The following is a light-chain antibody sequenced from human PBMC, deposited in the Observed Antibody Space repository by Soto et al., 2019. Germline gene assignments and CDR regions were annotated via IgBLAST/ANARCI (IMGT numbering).Light chain of an antibody. Sequence: QSVLTQPPSASGTPGQRVTISCSGSRSNIGSNTVNWYQQLPGTAPKLLIYSNNKRPSGVPDRFSDSKSGTSASLAISGLQSEDEADYYCAAWDDSLDGPVFGGGTKLTVL. V-gene: IGLV1-44*01. CDR1: RSNIGSNT. CDR3: AAWDDSLDGPV. CDR2: SNN. J-gene: IGLJ2*01.